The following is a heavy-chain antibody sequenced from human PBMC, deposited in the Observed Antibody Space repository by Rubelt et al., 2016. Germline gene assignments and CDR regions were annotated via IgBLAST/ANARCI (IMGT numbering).Heavy chain of an antibody. V-gene: IGHV3-23*04. CDR2: ISGSGGST. D-gene: IGHD5-12*01. Sequence: VQLVESGGGVVQPGGSLRLSCAASGFTFSSYGMHWVRQAPGKGLEWVSAISGSGGSTYYADSVKGRFTISRDNSKNTLYLQMNSLRAEDTAVYYCAKISGYEYYFDYWGQGTLVTVSS. CDR1: GFTFSSYG. CDR3: AKISGYEYYFDY. J-gene: IGHJ4*02.